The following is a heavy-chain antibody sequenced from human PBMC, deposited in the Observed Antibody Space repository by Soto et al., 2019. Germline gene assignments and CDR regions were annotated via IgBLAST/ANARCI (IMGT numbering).Heavy chain of an antibody. CDR3: ARQRRGGYWFAP. CDR1: VGSINIDDHS. V-gene: IGHV4-30-4*08. J-gene: IGHJ5*02. CDR2: IYYSGTT. Sequence: SEALSVSCSVSVGSINIDDHSWTWIRQPPGKGLEWIGSIYYSGTTNYNPSLKRRITVSIDTSKNQLSLNLTSVTAADTALYYCARQRRGGYWFAPWGQGTPVTVSS.